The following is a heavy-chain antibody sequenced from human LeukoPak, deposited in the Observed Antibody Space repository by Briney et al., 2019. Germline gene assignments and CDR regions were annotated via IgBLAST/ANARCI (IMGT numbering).Heavy chain of an antibody. Sequence: SETLSLTCAVYGGSFSGYYWSWLRQPPGKGREWMGEINHSGSTNYNPSLKRRVTISVDTSKNQFSLKLSSVTAADTAVYYCARHSYYGSGSYPNPYNWFDPWGQGTLVTVSS. D-gene: IGHD3-10*01. V-gene: IGHV4-34*01. J-gene: IGHJ5*02. CDR3: ARHSYYGSGSYPNPYNWFDP. CDR1: GGSFSGYY. CDR2: INHSGST.